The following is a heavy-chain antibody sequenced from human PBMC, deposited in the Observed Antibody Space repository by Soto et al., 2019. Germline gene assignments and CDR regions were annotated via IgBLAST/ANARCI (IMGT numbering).Heavy chain of an antibody. CDR3: AKLYGYSSGWNDY. D-gene: IGHD6-19*01. J-gene: IGHJ4*02. CDR1: GFTFSSYG. Sequence: QVQLVESGGGVVQPGRSLRLSCAASGFTFSSYGMHWVRQAPGKGLEWVAVISYDGSNKYYADAVKGRFTISRDNSKNTLYLQMNSLRAEDTAVYYCAKLYGYSSGWNDYWGQGTLVTVSS. V-gene: IGHV3-30*18. CDR2: ISYDGSNK.